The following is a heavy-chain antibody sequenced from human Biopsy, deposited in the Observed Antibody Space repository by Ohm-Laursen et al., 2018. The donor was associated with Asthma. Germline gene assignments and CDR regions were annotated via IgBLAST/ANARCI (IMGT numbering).Heavy chain of an antibody. Sequence: SVKVSCKSLGGTFNTYVIGWVRQAPGQGLEWMGGINSVFGTTTYPQKFQDRVTITANDSTSTVYMELSSLRSEDTAVYYCARKAGSCISRTCYSLDFWGPGTLVTVSS. CDR2: INSVFGTT. D-gene: IGHD2-2*01. V-gene: IGHV1-69*13. CDR1: GGTFNTYV. J-gene: IGHJ4*02. CDR3: ARKAGSCISRTCYSLDF.